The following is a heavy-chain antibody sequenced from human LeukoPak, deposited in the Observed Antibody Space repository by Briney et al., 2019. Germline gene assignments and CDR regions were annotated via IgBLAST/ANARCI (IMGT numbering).Heavy chain of an antibody. D-gene: IGHD3-22*01. Sequence: SETLSLTCAVYGGSFSGYYWSWLRQPPGKGLEWIGEINHSGSTYYNPSLKSRVTISVDTSKNQFSLKLSSVTAADTAVYYCARVSGITMIVVVQSDGFDIWGQGTMVSVSS. CDR1: GGSFSGYY. V-gene: IGHV4-34*01. CDR3: ARVSGITMIVVVQSDGFDI. J-gene: IGHJ3*02. CDR2: INHSGST.